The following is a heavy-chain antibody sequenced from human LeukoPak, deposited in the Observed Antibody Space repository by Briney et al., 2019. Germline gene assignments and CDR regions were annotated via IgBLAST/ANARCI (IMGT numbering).Heavy chain of an antibody. J-gene: IGHJ4*02. CDR1: GFSFSSCS. CDR3: AREMTGYTSSATDY. V-gene: IGHV3-48*01. CDR2: ISSSSGST. Sequence: PGGSLRLSCAASGFSFSSCSMNWVRQAPGKGLEWLSFISSSSGSTFYADSVQGRFTISRDNAKNSLYLEMNSLRVEDTALYYCAREMTGYTSSATDYWGQGTLVTVSS. D-gene: IGHD6-13*01.